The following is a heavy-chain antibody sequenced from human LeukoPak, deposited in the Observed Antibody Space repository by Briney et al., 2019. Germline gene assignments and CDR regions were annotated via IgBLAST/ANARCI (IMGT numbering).Heavy chain of an antibody. V-gene: IGHV1-2*02. J-gene: IGHJ3*02. Sequence: ASVKVSCKASGYTFTRYYMHWVRQAPGQGLEWRGWINPNSGGTNYAQKFQGRVTMTRDTSISTAYMELSRLRSDDTAVYYCARVGSRPHDAFDIWGQGTMVTVSS. CDR1: GYTFTRYY. CDR3: ARVGSRPHDAFDI. CDR2: INPNSGGT.